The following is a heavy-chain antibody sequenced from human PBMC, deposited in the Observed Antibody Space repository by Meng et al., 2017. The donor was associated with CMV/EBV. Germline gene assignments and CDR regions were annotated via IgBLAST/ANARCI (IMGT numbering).Heavy chain of an antibody. CDR2: ISSSSSYI. Sequence: DSEFTFSSYSINWVRQAPGKGLEGVSSISSSSSYIYYADSVKGRFTISRDNAKNSLYLQMNSLRAEDTAVYYCARDPSGYSYGFLDYWGQGTLVTVSS. CDR1: EFTFSSYS. V-gene: IGHV3-21*01. J-gene: IGHJ4*02. CDR3: ARDPSGYSYGFLDY. D-gene: IGHD5-18*01.